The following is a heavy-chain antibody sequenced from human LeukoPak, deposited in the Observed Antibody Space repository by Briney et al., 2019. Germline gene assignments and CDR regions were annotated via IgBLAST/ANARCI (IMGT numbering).Heavy chain of an antibody. D-gene: IGHD5-24*01. J-gene: IGHJ4*02. V-gene: IGHV3-20*04. CDR2: IAWNGGRT. Sequence: GGSLRLSCTASGFNFDNLDMSWVRLAPGRGLECVSAIAWNGGRTGYADSVKGRFTISRDNARNSLYLQMDSLRAEDTALYYCARDLGYINSLWGQGTLVTVSS. CDR3: ARDLGYINSL. CDR1: GFNFDNLD.